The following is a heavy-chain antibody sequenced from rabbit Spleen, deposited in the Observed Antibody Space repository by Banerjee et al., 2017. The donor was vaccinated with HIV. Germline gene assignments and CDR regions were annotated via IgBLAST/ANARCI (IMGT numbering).Heavy chain of an antibody. V-gene: IGHV1S40*01. CDR3: VRELVYYFNL. D-gene: IGHD1-1*01. J-gene: IGHJ4*01. Sequence: QSLEESGGDLVKPGASLTLTCTASGVSFTSNYYMCWVRQAPGKGLEWIACIDTDGSGFTYFASWAKGRFTISKTSSTTVTLEVTSLTAADTATYFCVRELVYYFNLWGQGTLVTVS. CDR1: GVSFTSNYY. CDR2: IDTDGSGFT.